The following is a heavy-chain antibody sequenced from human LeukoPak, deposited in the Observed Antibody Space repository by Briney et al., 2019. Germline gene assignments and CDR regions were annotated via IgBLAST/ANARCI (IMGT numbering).Heavy chain of an antibody. J-gene: IGHJ4*02. V-gene: IGHV4-31*03. CDR1: GGSISSGGYY. Sequence: SETLSLTCTVSGGSISSGGYYWSWIRQHPGKGLEWIGYIYYSGSTYYNPSLKSRVTISVDTSKNQFSLKLSSVTAADTAVYYCARGRWGELSAVYFDYWGQGTLVTVSS. CDR2: IYYSGST. CDR3: ARGRWGELSAVYFDY. D-gene: IGHD3-16*02.